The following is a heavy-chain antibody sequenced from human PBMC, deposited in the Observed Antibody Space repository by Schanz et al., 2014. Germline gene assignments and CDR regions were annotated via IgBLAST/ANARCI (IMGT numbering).Heavy chain of an antibody. CDR2: IKQDGSEK. Sequence: VQLVESGGGLVQPGGSLRLSCAASGFIFSNSWMSWVRQAPGKGLEWVANIKQDGSEKYYVDSVKGRFTISRDNAKNSLYLQMNSLRGEDTAVYYCASPALVQGLMPEYYFDYWGQGTLVTVSS. CDR1: GFIFSNSW. V-gene: IGHV3-7*01. CDR3: ASPALVQGLMPEYYFDY. J-gene: IGHJ4*02. D-gene: IGHD3-10*01.